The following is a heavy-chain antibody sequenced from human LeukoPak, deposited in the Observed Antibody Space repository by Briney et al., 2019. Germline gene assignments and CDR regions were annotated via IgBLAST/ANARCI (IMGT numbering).Heavy chain of an antibody. J-gene: IGHJ4*02. V-gene: IGHV3-30*18. CDR2: ISYDGSHT. CDR3: AKVGFNRNQGYFDY. Sequence: GGSLRLSCEASGFTFNTYGMHWVRQAPGKGLEWVAVISYDGSHTYYADSVRGRFTISRDNSKNTLYLQMNSLRAEDTAVYYCAKVGFNRNQGYFDYWGQGTLVTVSS. D-gene: IGHD1-14*01. CDR1: GFTFNTYG.